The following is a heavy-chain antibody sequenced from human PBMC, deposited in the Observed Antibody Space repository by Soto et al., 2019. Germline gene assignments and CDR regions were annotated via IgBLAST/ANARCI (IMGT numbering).Heavy chain of an antibody. V-gene: IGHV4-4*02. Sequence: QVQLQQSGPGLVKPLGTLSLTCGVSGDSITTYKWWTWARQTPGKGLEWIGEIYDSGNTRYNPSLKIRVTISKDTSKNELSLKLNSVTVADTAVYYCATCQLGEYYYAMDIWGQGTTVTVSS. CDR2: IYDSGNT. D-gene: IGHD7-27*01. CDR1: GDSITTYKW. CDR3: ATCQLGEYYYAMDI. J-gene: IGHJ6*02.